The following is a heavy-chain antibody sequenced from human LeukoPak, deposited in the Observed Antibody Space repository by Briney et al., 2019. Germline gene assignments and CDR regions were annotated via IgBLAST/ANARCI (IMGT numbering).Heavy chain of an antibody. V-gene: IGHV4-34*01. CDR2: INHSGST. D-gene: IGHD3-3*01. CDR1: GGSFSGYC. Sequence: PSETLSLTCAVYGGSFSGYCWSWIRQPPGKGLEWIGEINHSGSTNYNPSLKSRVTISVDTSKNQFSLKLSSVTAADTAVYYCAGVRLRFFFDYWGQGTLVTVSS. J-gene: IGHJ4*02. CDR3: AGVRLRFFFDY.